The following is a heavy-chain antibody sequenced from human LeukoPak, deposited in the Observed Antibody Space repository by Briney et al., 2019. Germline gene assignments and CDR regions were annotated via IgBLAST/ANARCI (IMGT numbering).Heavy chain of an antibody. V-gene: IGHV3-23*01. D-gene: IGHD4-17*01. CDR1: RFSHSSHP. CDR2: SSGSGDNT. Sequence: GGSLRLSCPASRFSHSSHPMRWLRQAGAQELEGVSASSGSGDNTYNADSVKGRFTISRDNAKNSLNLQMNSLRDEDTAVYYCARDDYGDMPLGYWGQGTLVTVSS. J-gene: IGHJ4*02. CDR3: ARDDYGDMPLGY.